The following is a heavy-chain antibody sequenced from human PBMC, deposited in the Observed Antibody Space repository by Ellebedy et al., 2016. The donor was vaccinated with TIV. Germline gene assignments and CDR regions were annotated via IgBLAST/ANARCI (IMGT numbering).Heavy chain of an antibody. CDR3: TTENGLRDL. CDR2: IESEADGGTT. V-gene: IGHV3-15*07. D-gene: IGHD4-17*01. CDR1: GVSLSNAW. J-gene: IGHJ5*02. Sequence: PGGSLRLSCDASGVSLSNAWMHWVRQTPGKGLEWVGRIESEADGGTTVYTAPVRGRFTISRDDSRNTLYLQMNSLETEDTAVYYCTTENGLRDLWGQGTLVTVSS.